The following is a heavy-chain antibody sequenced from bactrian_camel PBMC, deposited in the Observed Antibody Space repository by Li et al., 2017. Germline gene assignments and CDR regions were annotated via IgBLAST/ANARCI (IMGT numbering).Heavy chain of an antibody. V-gene: IGHV3S54*01. CDR3: AADPPRAWGRCRGDFGY. J-gene: IGHJ6*01. Sequence: QVQLVESGGGSVQAGGSVRLSCAVSVNILSCMGWFRQAPGKEREGVVVFPTGGGSPYYADSVKGRFTVSQDKAENILCLQMNNLKPEDTAMYYCAADPPRAWGRCRGDFGYWGQGTQVTVS. CDR1: VNILSC. D-gene: IGHD5*01. CDR2: FPTGGGSP.